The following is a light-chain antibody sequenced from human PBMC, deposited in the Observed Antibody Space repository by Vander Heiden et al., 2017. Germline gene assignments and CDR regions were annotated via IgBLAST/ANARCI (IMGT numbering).Light chain of an antibody. V-gene: IGKV3-15*01. CDR2: GAS. CDR1: QSVSSN. CDR3: QQYNNWPPYT. J-gene: IGKJ2*01. Sequence: EIVMTQSPATLSVSPGERATLSCRASQSVSSNLAWYQQKPGQAPRLLIYGASTRATGTPARFSGSGYGTEFTLTISSLQSEDFAVYYCQQYNNWPPYTFGQGTKLKIK.